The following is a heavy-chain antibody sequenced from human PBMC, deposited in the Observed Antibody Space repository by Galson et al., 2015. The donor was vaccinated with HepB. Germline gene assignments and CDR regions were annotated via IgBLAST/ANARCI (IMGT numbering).Heavy chain of an antibody. V-gene: IGHV3-23*01. Sequence: SLRLSCAASGFTFSSYAMSWVRQAPGKGLEWVSAISGSGGSTYYADSVKGRFTISRDNSKNTLYLQMNSLRAEDTAVYYCAKDLEFLTVRGLIDYWGQGTLVTVSS. D-gene: IGHD3-10*01. CDR1: GFTFSSYA. CDR2: ISGSGGST. CDR3: AKDLEFLTVRGLIDY. J-gene: IGHJ4*02.